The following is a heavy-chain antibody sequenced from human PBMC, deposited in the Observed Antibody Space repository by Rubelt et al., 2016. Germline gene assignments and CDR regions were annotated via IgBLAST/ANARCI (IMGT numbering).Heavy chain of an antibody. Sequence: VQLVESGGGLIQPGGSLRLSCAASGFTVSNHYMSWVRQSPGKGLEWVAVISYDGSNKYYADSVKGRFTISRDNSKNTLYLQMNSLRADDTAVYYCAKDRSVAGRGGLDYWGQGTLVTVSS. CDR2: ISYDGSNK. V-gene: IGHV3-30*18. J-gene: IGHJ4*02. D-gene: IGHD6-19*01. CDR3: AKDRSVAGRGGLDY. CDR1: GFTVSNHY.